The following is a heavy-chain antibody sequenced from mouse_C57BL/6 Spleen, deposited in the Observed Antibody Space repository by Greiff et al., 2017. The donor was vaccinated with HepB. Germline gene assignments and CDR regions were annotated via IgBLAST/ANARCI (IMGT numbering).Heavy chain of an antibody. CDR2: ISSGSSTI. Sequence: EVQRVESGGGLVKPGGSLKLSCAASGFTFSDYGMHWVRQAPEKGLEWVAYISSGSSTIYYADTVKGRFTISRDNAKNTLFLQMTSLRSEDTAMYYCARWDYGSSYYAMDYWGQGTSVTVSS. J-gene: IGHJ4*01. V-gene: IGHV5-17*01. D-gene: IGHD1-1*01. CDR3: ARWDYGSSYYAMDY. CDR1: GFTFSDYG.